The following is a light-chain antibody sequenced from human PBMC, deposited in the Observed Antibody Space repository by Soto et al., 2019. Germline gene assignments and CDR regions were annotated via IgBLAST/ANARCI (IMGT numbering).Light chain of an antibody. CDR2: RAS. Sequence: VVMTQSPVTLSVSPGERVTLSCRASESLSGNLAWYQQRPGQAPRLLIYRASTRATGVPARFSGSGYGTDFTLTISGLQSEDFLVYYCHQYENCLHTFGQGTRLDIK. V-gene: IGKV3-15*01. CDR3: HQYENCLHT. J-gene: IGKJ5*01. CDR1: ESLSGN.